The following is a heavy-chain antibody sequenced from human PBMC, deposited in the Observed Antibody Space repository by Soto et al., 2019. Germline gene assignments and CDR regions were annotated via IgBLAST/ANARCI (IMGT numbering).Heavy chain of an antibody. J-gene: IGHJ5*02. CDR1: GDSVSSNSAA. CDR3: ARGGGAIQLERLASNWFDP. CDR2: TYYRSKWYN. Sequence: PSQTLSLTCAISGDSVSSNSAAWNWIRQSPSRGLEWLGRTYYRSKWYNDYAVSVKSRITINPDTSKNQFSLQLNSVTPEDTAVYYCARGGGAIQLERLASNWFDPWGQGTLVTVSS. V-gene: IGHV6-1*01. D-gene: IGHD1-1*01.